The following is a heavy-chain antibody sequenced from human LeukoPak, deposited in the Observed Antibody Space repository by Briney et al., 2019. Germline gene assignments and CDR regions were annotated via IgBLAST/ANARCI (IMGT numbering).Heavy chain of an antibody. CDR2: IYYSGST. D-gene: IGHD3-22*01. J-gene: IGHJ4*02. CDR3: ARDSSGYYYFDY. Sequence: SEALSLTFTVSGGSISSYYWSWIRPPPGKGLGWIGYIYYSGSTNYNPSLKSRVTISVDTSKNQFSLKLSSVTAADTAVYYCARDSSGYYYFDYWGQGTLVTVSS. V-gene: IGHV4-59*12. CDR1: GGSISSYY.